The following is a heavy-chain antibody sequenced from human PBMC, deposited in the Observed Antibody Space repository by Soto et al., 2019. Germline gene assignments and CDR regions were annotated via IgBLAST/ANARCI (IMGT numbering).Heavy chain of an antibody. CDR1: GFTFSSYA. V-gene: IGHV3-23*01. J-gene: IGHJ6*03. D-gene: IGHD3-10*01. CDR3: AISGLQGRNYYYYYMDV. Sequence: GGSLRLSCAASGFTFSSYAMSWVRQAPGKGLEWVSAISGSGGSTYYADSVKGRFTISRDNSKNTLYLQMNSLRAEDTAVYYCAISGLQGRNYYYYYMDVWGKGTTVTVSS. CDR2: ISGSGGST.